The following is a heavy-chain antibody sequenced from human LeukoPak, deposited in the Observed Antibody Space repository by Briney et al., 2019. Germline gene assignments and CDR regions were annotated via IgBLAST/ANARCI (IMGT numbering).Heavy chain of an antibody. CDR3: ARQLGYCSSGSCYFDC. CDR2: ISSRGGDT. V-gene: IGHV3-23*01. Sequence: GAPLRLSCAPSGFTSSSFATRWARQVAGKGREWVPAISSRGGDTYYADSVKGRFILSRDKSKNTLYLQMSSLRVEDTAVYNCARQLGYCSSGSCYFDCCGEGILVTVSS. J-gene: IGHJ4*02. D-gene: IGHD2-15*01. CDR1: GFTSSSFA.